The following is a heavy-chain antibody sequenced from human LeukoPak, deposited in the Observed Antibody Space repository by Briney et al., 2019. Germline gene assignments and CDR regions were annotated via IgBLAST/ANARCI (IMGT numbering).Heavy chain of an antibody. D-gene: IGHD3-3*01. CDR3: AKDGGGSLEWLPPMDV. CDR2: ITGSGGST. V-gene: IGHV3-23*01. J-gene: IGHJ6*02. Sequence: GESLRLSCAASGFTFSNHAMGWVRQAPGEGLEWVSSITGSGGSTYYGDSVKGWFTISRDNSKNTLYLQMNRLRVEDTAVYYCAKDGGGSLEWLPPMDVWGRGTTVTVSS. CDR1: GFTFSNHA.